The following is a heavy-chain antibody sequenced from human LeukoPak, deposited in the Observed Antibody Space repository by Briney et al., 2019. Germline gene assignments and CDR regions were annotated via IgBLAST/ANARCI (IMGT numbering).Heavy chain of an antibody. CDR1: GGSISSGGYY. CDR3: ARGGYYYYGMDV. CDR2: IYYSGST. V-gene: IGHV4-31*03. Sequence: SETLSLTCTVSGGSISSGGYYWSWIRQHPGKGLEWIGYIYYSGSTYYNPSLKSRVTISVDTSKNQFSLKLSSVTAADPAVYYCARGGYYYYGMDVWGQGTTVTVSS. J-gene: IGHJ6*02.